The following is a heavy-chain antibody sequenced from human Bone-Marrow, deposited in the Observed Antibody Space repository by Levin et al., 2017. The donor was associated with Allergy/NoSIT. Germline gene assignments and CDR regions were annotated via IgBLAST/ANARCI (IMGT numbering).Heavy chain of an antibody. V-gene: IGHV4-4*02. D-gene: IGHD2-21*02. CDR1: GGSISGTNW. CDR2: IYQSGNT. CDR3: ATCGDDCIDVFGI. Sequence: PSETLSLTCAVSGGSISGTNWWSWVRQPPGKGLEWIGEIYQSGNTSYNPSLKSRATISVDKSKNQFSLKLISVTAADTAVYYCATCGDDCIDVFGIWGQGTMVTVSS. J-gene: IGHJ3*02.